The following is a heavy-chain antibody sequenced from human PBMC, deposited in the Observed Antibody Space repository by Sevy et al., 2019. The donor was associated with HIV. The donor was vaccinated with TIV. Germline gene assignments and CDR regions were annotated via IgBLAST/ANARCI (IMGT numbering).Heavy chain of an antibody. CDR3: AKEAAPKPVYYDSSGYHFDY. J-gene: IGHJ4*02. Sequence: GGSLRLSCAASGFTFSSYGMHWVRQAPGKGLEWVAVISYDGSNKYYADSVKGRFTISRDNSKNTLYLQMNSLRAEDTAMYYCAKEAAPKPVYYDSSGYHFDYWGQGTLVTVSS. D-gene: IGHD3-22*01. CDR2: ISYDGSNK. V-gene: IGHV3-30*18. CDR1: GFTFSSYG.